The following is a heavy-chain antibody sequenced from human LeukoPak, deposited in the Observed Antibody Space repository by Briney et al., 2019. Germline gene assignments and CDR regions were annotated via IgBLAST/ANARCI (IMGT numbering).Heavy chain of an antibody. D-gene: IGHD6-6*01. V-gene: IGHV5-51*01. CDR2: IDPGDSHT. J-gene: IGHJ6*03. Sequence: GESLKISCKGSGYSFTTYWIGWVRQMPGKGLEWMGIIDPGDSHTRYSPSFQGQVTISSDKSISTPYLQWSSLKASDTAMYYCARLSEDSSRYMEVLRKATTVTVSS. CDR3: ARLSEDSSRYMEV. CDR1: GYSFTTYW.